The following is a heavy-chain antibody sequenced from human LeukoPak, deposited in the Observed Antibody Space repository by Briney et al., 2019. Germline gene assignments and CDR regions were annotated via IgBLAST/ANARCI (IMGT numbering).Heavy chain of an antibody. D-gene: IGHD4-17*01. CDR2: ISSISTTI. Sequence: PGGSLRLSCAASGFTFSAYSVNWFRQAPGGGLEWVWYISSISTTIYYKDSVKGRFTVSRDNSKNSLCLHMTSLRAEDTAVYYCVRTDGDDAFDIWGQGTMVTVSS. CDR1: GFTFSAYS. J-gene: IGHJ3*02. CDR3: VRTDGDDAFDI. V-gene: IGHV3-48*01.